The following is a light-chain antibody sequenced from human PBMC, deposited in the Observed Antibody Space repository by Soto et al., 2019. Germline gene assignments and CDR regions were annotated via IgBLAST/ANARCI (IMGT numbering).Light chain of an antibody. J-gene: IGKJ2*01. Sequence: EIVMTQSPATLSVSPGERATLSCTASQSVSPNLAWYQQKPGQAPRLPIYGASTRFTGFPARFSASGSGTEFTLTISSLQSEDFAVYYCQQYNNWPPEYTFGQGTKLEIK. CDR3: QQYNNWPPEYT. CDR2: GAS. V-gene: IGKV3-15*01. CDR1: QSVSPN.